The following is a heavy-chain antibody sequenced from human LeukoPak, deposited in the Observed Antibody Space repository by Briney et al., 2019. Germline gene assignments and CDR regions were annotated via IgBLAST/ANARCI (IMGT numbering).Heavy chain of an antibody. CDR3: AREIFGVVTTPFDY. CDR2: IIPIFGTA. Sequence: GASVKVSCKASGGTFSSYAISWVRQAPGQGLEWMGGIIPIFGTANYAQKFQGRVTITADEPTSTAYMELSSLRSEDTAVYYCAREIFGVVTTPFDYWGQGTLVTVSS. CDR1: GGTFSSYA. D-gene: IGHD3-3*01. J-gene: IGHJ4*02. V-gene: IGHV1-69*13.